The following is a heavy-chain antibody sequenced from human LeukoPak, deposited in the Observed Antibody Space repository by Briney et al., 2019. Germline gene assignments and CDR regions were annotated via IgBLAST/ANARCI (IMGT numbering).Heavy chain of an antibody. D-gene: IGHD2-8*02. J-gene: IGHJ5*02. V-gene: IGHV4-59*08. CDR2: MFNDGGT. CDR1: GGSTNEHY. Sequence: PSETLSLTCTISGGSTNEHYWSWIRQPPGKALEWIGYMFNDGGTKYNPSLESRVTISADTSKIQFSLKVKSVTAADTALYYCARRPTDGCTGDVCNGYRNYFDPWGQGTLVTVSS. CDR3: ARRPTDGCTGDVCNGYRNYFDP.